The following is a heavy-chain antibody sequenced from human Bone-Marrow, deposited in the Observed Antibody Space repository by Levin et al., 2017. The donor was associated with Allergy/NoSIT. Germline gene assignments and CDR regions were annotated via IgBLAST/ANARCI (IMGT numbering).Heavy chain of an antibody. CDR3: AREGLFMVRVFDY. CDR2: ISSRNTTM. D-gene: IGHD3-10*01. J-gene: IGHJ4*02. V-gene: IGHV3-48*03. CDR1: GFSFSSYE. Sequence: GGSLRLSCAASGFSFSSYEMNWVRQAPGKGLEWVSYISSRNTTMYYADSVKGRFIISRDNAENSLYLQMNSLRAEDTAIYYCAREGLFMVRVFDYWGRGTLVTVSS.